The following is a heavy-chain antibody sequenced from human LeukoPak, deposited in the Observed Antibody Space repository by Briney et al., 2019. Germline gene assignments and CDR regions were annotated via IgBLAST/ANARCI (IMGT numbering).Heavy chain of an antibody. Sequence: SQTLSLTCTVSGGSISSGGYYWSWIRQHPGKGLEWIGYIYYSGSTYYNPSLKSRVTISVDTSKNQFSLKLSSVTAADTAVYYCAREDEVRGAIPTPPGFDYWGQGTLVTVSS. CDR3: AREDEVRGAIPTPPGFDY. J-gene: IGHJ4*02. V-gene: IGHV4-31*03. CDR2: IYYSGST. D-gene: IGHD3-10*01. CDR1: GGSISSGGYY.